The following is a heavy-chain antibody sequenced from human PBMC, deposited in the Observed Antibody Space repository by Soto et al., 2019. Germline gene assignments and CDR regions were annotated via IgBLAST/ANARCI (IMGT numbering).Heavy chain of an antibody. D-gene: IGHD3-22*01. Sequence: GSLRLSCAASGLTFSSYGMHWVRQAPGKGLEWVAVISYDGSNKYYADSVKGRFTISRDNSKNTLYLQMNSLRAEDTAVYYCAKDVRYYDSSGYCDYWGQGTLVTVSS. CDR1: GLTFSSYG. V-gene: IGHV3-30*18. CDR3: AKDVRYYDSSGYCDY. J-gene: IGHJ4*02. CDR2: ISYDGSNK.